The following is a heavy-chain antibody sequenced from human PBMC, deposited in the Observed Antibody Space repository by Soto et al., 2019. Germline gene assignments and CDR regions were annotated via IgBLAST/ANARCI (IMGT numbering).Heavy chain of an antibody. J-gene: IGHJ5*02. CDR3: ARLNSYRSSPWIDH. CDR2: IDPSDSYT. Sequence: GEALKISCKFAGYIFTSYFISLVRQMPGKGLEWMGRIDPSDSYTNYSPSFQGHVTISADKSISTAYLQWSSLKASDTEMYYCARLNSYRSSPWIDHWGQGILVTVSS. D-gene: IGHD6-6*01. V-gene: IGHV5-10-1*01. CDR1: GYIFTSYF.